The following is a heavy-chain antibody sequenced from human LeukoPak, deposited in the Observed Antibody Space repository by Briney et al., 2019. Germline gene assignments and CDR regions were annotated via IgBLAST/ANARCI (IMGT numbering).Heavy chain of an antibody. CDR2: IYHSGST. D-gene: IGHD5-12*01. J-gene: IGHJ4*02. V-gene: IGHV4-38-2*01. Sequence: PSETLSLTCALSGYSISSGYYWGWIRQPPGKGLEWIGIIYHSGSTYYNPSLKSRVTISVDTSKNQFSLKLSSVTAADTAVYYCARVAGLRVATIPDEFDYWGQGTLVTVSS. CDR1: GYSISSGYY. CDR3: ARVAGLRVATIPDEFDY.